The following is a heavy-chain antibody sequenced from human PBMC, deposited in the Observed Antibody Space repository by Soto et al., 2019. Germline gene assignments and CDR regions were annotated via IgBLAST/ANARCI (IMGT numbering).Heavy chain of an antibody. CDR2: ISYDGSNK. Sequence: PGGSLRLSCAASGFTFSSYGMHWVRQAPGKGLEWVAVISYDGSNKYYADSVKGRFTISRDNSKNTLYLQMNSLRAEDTAVYYCAKGGAADETYYYYYGMDVWGQGTTVTVSS. CDR3: AKGGAADETYYYYYGMDV. D-gene: IGHD6-25*01. J-gene: IGHJ6*02. CDR1: GFTFSSYG. V-gene: IGHV3-30*18.